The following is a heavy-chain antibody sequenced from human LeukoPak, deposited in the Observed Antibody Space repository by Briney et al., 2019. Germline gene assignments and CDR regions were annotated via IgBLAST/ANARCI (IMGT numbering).Heavy chain of an antibody. CDR3: ARYRSGGSRGFDY. CDR2: ISGSSRNI. V-gene: IGHV3-48*01. Sequence: PGGSLRLSCAASGFAFSGYSLNWVRQAPGKGLEWVSYISGSSRNIYYADSVKDRFTISRDNAKNSLYLQMNSLRAEDTAVYYCARYRSGGSRGFDYWGQGTLVTVSS. J-gene: IGHJ4*02. D-gene: IGHD6-19*01. CDR1: GFAFSGYS.